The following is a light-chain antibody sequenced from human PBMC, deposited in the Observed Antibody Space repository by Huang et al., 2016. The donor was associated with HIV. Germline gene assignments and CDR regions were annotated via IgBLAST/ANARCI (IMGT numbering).Light chain of an antibody. V-gene: IGKV1-NL1*01. Sequence: DIQMDQSPSSLSVSLGDRVTITCRATQDISISLAWFQKKPGSAPILLLYDTSKLNTGVHSRLSGRGSGTSHTLTISSLQPEDSATYYCQQYYIPPRTFGPGTKLEI. J-gene: IGKJ2*01. CDR3: QQYYIPPRT. CDR2: DTS. CDR1: QDISIS.